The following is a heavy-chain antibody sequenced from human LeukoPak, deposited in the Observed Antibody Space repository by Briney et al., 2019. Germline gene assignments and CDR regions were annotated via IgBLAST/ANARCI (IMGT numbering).Heavy chain of an antibody. J-gene: IGHJ4*02. Sequence: GRSLRLSCAASGFTFSSYGMNWFRQAPGKGLEWVAVISYDGSNKYYADSVKGRFTISRDNSKNTLYLQMNSLRAEDTAVYYCASRVTGDFDYWGQGTLVTVSS. CDR1: GFTFSSYG. CDR3: ASRVTGDFDY. D-gene: IGHD1-14*01. CDR2: ISYDGSNK. V-gene: IGHV3-30*03.